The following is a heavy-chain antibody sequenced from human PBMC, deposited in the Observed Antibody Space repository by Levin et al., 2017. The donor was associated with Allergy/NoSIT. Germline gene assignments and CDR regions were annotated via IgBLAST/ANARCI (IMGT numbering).Heavy chain of an antibody. J-gene: IGHJ3*02. CDR1: GFTFSSYA. V-gene: IGHV3-23*01. CDR2: ISGSGGST. CDR3: AKEYYYDSSGQDAFDI. D-gene: IGHD3-22*01. Sequence: PGGSLRLSCAASGFTFSSYAMSWVRQAPGKGLEWVSAISGSGGSTYYPDPVKGRFTISRDNSKNTLYLQMNSLRAEDTAVYYCAKEYYYDSSGQDAFDIWGQGTMVTVSS.